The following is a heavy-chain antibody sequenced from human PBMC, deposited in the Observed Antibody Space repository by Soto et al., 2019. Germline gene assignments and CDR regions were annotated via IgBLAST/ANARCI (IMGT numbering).Heavy chain of an antibody. CDR2: IDPSDSYT. J-gene: IGHJ5*02. Sequence: GESLKISCKGSGYSFTSYWISWVRQMPGKGLEWMGRIDPSDSYTNYSPSFQGHVTISADKSISTAYLQWSSLKASDTAMYYCARWCDLIAVAGTVWFDPWGQGTLVTVSS. D-gene: IGHD6-19*01. CDR3: ARWCDLIAVAGTVWFDP. CDR1: GYSFTSYW. V-gene: IGHV5-10-1*01.